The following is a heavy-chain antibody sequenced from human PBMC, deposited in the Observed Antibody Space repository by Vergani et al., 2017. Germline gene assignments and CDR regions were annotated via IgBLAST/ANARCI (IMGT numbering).Heavy chain of an antibody. CDR2: IIPIFGTA. V-gene: IGHV1-69*01. CDR3: ARDNREGIAARDYYYYYMDV. D-gene: IGHD6-6*01. J-gene: IGHJ6*03. Sequence: QVQLVQSGAEVKKPGSSVKVSCKASGGPFSSYAISWVRQAPGQGLEWMGGIIPIFGTANYAQKFQGRVTITADESTSTAYMELSSLRSEDTAVYYCARDNREGIAARDYYYYYMDVWGKGTTVTVSS. CDR1: GGPFSSYA.